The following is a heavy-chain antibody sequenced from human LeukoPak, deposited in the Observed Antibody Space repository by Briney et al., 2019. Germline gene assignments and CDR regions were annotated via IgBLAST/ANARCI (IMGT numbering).Heavy chain of an antibody. CDR2: IWYDATNR. J-gene: IGHJ4*02. CDR1: GFTFSSHG. CDR3: AKRGGGGRRYLDC. D-gene: IGHD2-15*01. Sequence: GGSLRLSCAASGFTFSSHGMHWVRQAPGKGLEWVAVIWYDATNRYYADSVKGRFTISRDNSKNTLYLQMNSLRAEDTAVYYCAKRGGGGRRYLDCWGQGTLVTVSS. V-gene: IGHV3-33*06.